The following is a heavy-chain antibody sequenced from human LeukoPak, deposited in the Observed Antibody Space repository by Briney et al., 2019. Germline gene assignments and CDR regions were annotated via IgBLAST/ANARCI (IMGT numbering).Heavy chain of an antibody. D-gene: IGHD5-24*01. CDR2: VSHSWST. CDR1: GYSISSGYF. Sequence: SETLSLTCTVSGYSISSGYFWGWIRQPPGKGLEWIGSVSHSWSTRYSPSLQSRVTISVDTSKNQFSLKLSSVTAADTAVYYCARHRSGWLQSSFDYWGQGTLVTVSS. V-gene: IGHV4-38-2*02. J-gene: IGHJ4*02. CDR3: ARHRSGWLQSSFDY.